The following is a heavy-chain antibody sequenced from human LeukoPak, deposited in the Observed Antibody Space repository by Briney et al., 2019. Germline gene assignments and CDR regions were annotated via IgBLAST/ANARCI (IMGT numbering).Heavy chain of an antibody. CDR3: AHGAIYCTNGVCHNLNEAYAFDI. J-gene: IGHJ3*02. D-gene: IGHD2-8*01. CDR1: GFSLSTSGLG. V-gene: IGHV2-5*01. CDR2: ISWTDNN. Sequence: SGPTLVNPTPTLTLTCTFSGFSLSTSGLGVGWIRQPPVKALEWIALISWTDNNRYSPSLKSRLTITKDTSKNQVVLTITNMDPVDTATYYCAHGAIYCTNGVCHNLNEAYAFDIWGQGTMVTVSS.